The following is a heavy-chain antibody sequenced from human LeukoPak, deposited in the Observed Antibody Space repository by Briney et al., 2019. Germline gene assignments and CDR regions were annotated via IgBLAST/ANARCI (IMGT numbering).Heavy chain of an antibody. CDR2: IYYSGST. Sequence: PSETLSLTCTVSGGSISRYYWSWIRQPPGKGLEWIGYIYYSGSTNYNPSLKSRVTISVDTSKNQFSLKLSSVTAADTAVYYCARGRVDWYFDLWGRGTLVTVSS. CDR1: GGSISRYY. D-gene: IGHD2-15*01. CDR3: ARGRVDWYFDL. J-gene: IGHJ2*01. V-gene: IGHV4-59*01.